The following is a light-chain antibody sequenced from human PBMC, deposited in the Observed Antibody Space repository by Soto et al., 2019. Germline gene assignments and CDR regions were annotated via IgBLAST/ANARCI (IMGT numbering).Light chain of an antibody. Sequence: EIVLTQSQATLSLSAGERATLSCSASQSVRTYLAWYQQKPCQAPRLLIYDASNRATGIPARFSGSGSGTDFTLSISSLEPEDCAVYYCQQRSTWPLTFGGGTKVEIK. V-gene: IGKV3-11*01. CDR3: QQRSTWPLT. J-gene: IGKJ4*01. CDR1: QSVRTY. CDR2: DAS.